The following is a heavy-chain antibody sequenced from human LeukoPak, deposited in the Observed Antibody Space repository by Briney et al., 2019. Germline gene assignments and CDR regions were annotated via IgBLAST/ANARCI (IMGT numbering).Heavy chain of an antibody. Sequence: QTGGSLRLSCAASGFTFSSYAMSWVRQAPGKGLEWVSAISGSGGSTYYADSVKGRFTISRDNSKNTLYLQMNSLRAEDTAVYYCAKDGIVSGRFWAGYFDYWGQGTLVTVSS. CDR1: GFTFSSYA. V-gene: IGHV3-23*01. CDR3: AKDGIVSGRFWAGYFDY. J-gene: IGHJ4*02. D-gene: IGHD1-26*01. CDR2: ISGSGGST.